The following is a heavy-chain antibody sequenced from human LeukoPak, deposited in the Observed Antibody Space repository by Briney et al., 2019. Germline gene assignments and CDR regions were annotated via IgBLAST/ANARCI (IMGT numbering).Heavy chain of an antibody. J-gene: IGHJ4*02. V-gene: IGHV4-30-4*08. Sequence: SETLSLTCTVSDGSISSGDYYWSWIRQPPGKGLEWIGYIYYSGSTYYNPSLKSRVTISVDTSKNQFSLKLSSVTAADTAVYYCARVSVIVSAASGYFDYWGQGTLVTVSS. D-gene: IGHD2-2*01. CDR3: ARVSVIVSAASGYFDY. CDR1: DGSISSGDYY. CDR2: IYYSGST.